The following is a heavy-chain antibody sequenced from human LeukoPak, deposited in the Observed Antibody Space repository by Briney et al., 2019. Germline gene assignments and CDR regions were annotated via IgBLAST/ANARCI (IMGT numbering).Heavy chain of an antibody. CDR2: IYSGGST. D-gene: IGHD3-10*01. Sequence: GGSLRLSCAASGFTFSSYSMSWVRQAPGKGLEWVSVIYSGGSTYYADSVKGRFTISRDNSKNTLYLQMNSLRAEDTAVYYCARGWFGELFLDIWGQETMVTVSS. J-gene: IGHJ3*02. CDR1: GFTFSSYS. V-gene: IGHV3-53*01. CDR3: ARGWFGELFLDI.